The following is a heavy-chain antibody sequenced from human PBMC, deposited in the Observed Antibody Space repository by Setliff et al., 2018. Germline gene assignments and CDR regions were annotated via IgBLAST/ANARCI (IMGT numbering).Heavy chain of an antibody. CDR3: AAVGIDAGGGWFDP. Sequence: SETLSLTCTVSGGSISRYHWSWIRQPPGKGLEWIGYIQTSGTTNYNSSLKSRVTISIDMSKNQFSLKLSSATAADTAVYFCAAVGIDAGGGWFDPWGHGIPVTVSS. D-gene: IGHD1-26*01. CDR1: GGSISRYH. J-gene: IGHJ5*02. CDR2: IQTSGTT. V-gene: IGHV4-59*13.